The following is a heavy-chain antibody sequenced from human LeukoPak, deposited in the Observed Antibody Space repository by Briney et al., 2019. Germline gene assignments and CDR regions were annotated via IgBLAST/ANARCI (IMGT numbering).Heavy chain of an antibody. Sequence: ASVKVSCKASGYTFTSYYMHWVRQAPGQGLEWMGIINPSGGSTSYAQKFQGRVAMTRGTSTSTVYMELSSLRSEDTAVYYCARGDYDFWSGYLHYFDYWGQGTLVTVSS. V-gene: IGHV1-46*03. CDR3: ARGDYDFWSGYLHYFDY. J-gene: IGHJ4*02. D-gene: IGHD3-3*01. CDR1: GYTFTSYY. CDR2: INPSGGST.